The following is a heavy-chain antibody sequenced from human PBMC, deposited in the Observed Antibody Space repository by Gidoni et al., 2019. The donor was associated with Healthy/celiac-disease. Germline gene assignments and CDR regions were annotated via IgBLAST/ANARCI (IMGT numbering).Heavy chain of an antibody. CDR3: AKDHVLSLGGGRALGRYFDY. V-gene: IGHV3-30*18. J-gene: IGHJ4*02. CDR1: GFTFSSYG. D-gene: IGHD2-15*01. Sequence: QVQLVESGGGVVQPGRSLRLSCAASGFTFSSYGMHWVRQAPGKGLEWVAVISYDGSNKYYADSVKGRFTISRDNSKNTLYLQMNSLRAEDTAVYYCAKDHVLSLGGGRALGRYFDYWGQGTLVTVSS. CDR2: ISYDGSNK.